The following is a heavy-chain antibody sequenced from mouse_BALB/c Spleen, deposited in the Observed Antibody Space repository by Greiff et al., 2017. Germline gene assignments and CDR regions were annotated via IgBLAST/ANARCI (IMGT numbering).Heavy chain of an antibody. D-gene: IGHD2-4*01. Sequence: VQLQQSGAELVRPGTSVKISCKASGYTFTNYWLGWVKQRPGHGLEWIGDIYPGGGYTNYNEKFKGKATLTADTSSSTAYMQLSSLTSEDSAVYFCAIYDYDWAFAYWGQGTLVTVSA. CDR3: AIYDYDWAFAY. V-gene: IGHV1-63*02. CDR1: GYTFTNYW. J-gene: IGHJ3*01. CDR2: IYPGGGYT.